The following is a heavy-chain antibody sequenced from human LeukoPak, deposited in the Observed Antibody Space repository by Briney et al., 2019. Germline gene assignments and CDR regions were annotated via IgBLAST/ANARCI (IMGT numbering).Heavy chain of an antibody. Sequence: GGSLRLSCAASGFTFSSYAMHWVRQAPGKGLEWVALISYDGSSKYYAESVKGRFTISRDNSKSTLYLQMNSLRAEDTALYYCAREIVGYYPAYWGQGTLVTVSS. CDR2: ISYDGSSK. J-gene: IGHJ4*02. V-gene: IGHV3-30*04. D-gene: IGHD3-3*01. CDR1: GFTFSSYA. CDR3: AREIVGYYPAY.